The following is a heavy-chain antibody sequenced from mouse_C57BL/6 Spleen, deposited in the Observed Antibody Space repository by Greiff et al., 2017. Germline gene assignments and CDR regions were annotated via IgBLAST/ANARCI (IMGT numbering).Heavy chain of an antibody. Sequence: QVQLQQSGAELAKPGASVKLSCKASGYTFTSYWMHWVKQRPGQGLEWIGYINTSSVYTKYNQKFKDKATLTADKSSSTAYMQLSSLKYEDSAFYYCARCESRSYGYDEDAMDYWGQGTSVTVSS. V-gene: IGHV1-7*01. CDR3: ARCESRSYGYDEDAMDY. D-gene: IGHD2-2*01. CDR2: INTSSVYT. CDR1: GYTFTSYW. J-gene: IGHJ4*01.